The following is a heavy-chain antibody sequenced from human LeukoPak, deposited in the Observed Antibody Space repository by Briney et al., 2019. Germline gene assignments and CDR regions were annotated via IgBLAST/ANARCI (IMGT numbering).Heavy chain of an antibody. V-gene: IGHV3-15*01. CDR3: TTDRVMITFGGVIAKYYFDY. D-gene: IGHD3-16*02. CDR1: GFTFSNAW. CDR2: IKSKTDGGTT. Sequence: GGSLRLSCAASGFTFSNAWMSWVRQAPGKGLEWVGRIKSKTDGGTTDYAAPVKGRFTISRDDSKNTLYLQMNSLKTEDTAVYYCTTDRVMITFGGVIAKYYFDYWGQGTPVTVSS. J-gene: IGHJ4*02.